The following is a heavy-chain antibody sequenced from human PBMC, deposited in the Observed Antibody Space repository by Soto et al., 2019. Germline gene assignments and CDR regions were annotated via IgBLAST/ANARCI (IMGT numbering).Heavy chain of an antibody. CDR3: TTELRATTVVNNWFDP. Sequence: SVSNAWMNWVRQAPGKGLEWVGRIKSKTDGGTTDYAAPVKGRFTISRDDSKNTLYLQMNNLKTEDTAVYYCTTELRATTVVNNWFDPWGQGTLVTVSS. CDR2: IKSKTDGGTT. D-gene: IGHD4-17*01. J-gene: IGHJ5*02. CDR1: SVSNAW. V-gene: IGHV3-15*07.